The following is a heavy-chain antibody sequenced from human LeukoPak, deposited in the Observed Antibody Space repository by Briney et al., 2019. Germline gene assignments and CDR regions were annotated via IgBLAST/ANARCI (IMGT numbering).Heavy chain of an antibody. CDR1: AASISSYY. CDR2: IYYSGSI. CDR3: ARENPSGYYNRPIDY. D-gene: IGHD3-22*01. J-gene: IGHJ4*02. Sequence: SETLSLTCTVSAASISSYYWSWIRQPPGKGLEWIGDIYYSGSIKYNPSLKSRVTMSVDTSKNQFSLKLSSVTAADTAIYYCARENPSGYYNRPIDYWGQGSLVTVSS. V-gene: IGHV4-59*01.